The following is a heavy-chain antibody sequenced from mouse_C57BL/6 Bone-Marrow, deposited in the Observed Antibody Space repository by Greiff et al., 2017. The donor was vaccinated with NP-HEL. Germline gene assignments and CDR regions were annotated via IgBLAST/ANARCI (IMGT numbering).Heavy chain of an antibody. CDR3: AGATGSSYSYFDV. CDR1: GFPITSGYY. Sequence: VHLVESGPGLVKPSQSLFLTCSITGFPITSGYYWIWIRQSPGKPLEWMGYITHSGETFYNPSLQSPISITRETSKNQFFLQLNSVTTEDTAMYYCAGATGSSYSYFDVWGTGTTVTVSS. V-gene: IGHV12-3*01. J-gene: IGHJ1*03. D-gene: IGHD1-1*01. CDR2: ITHSGET.